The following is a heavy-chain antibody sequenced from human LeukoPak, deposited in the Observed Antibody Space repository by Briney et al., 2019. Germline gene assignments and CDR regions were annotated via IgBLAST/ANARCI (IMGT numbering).Heavy chain of an antibody. CDR1: GFTFSSYT. J-gene: IGHJ6*03. D-gene: IGHD6-25*01. CDR3: ARFAAGGSYYYYMDV. V-gene: IGHV3-48*01. CDR2: IGTSSTTR. Sequence: GGSLRLSCAASGFTFSSYTMNWVRQPPGKGLEWVSNIGTSSTTRYYADSVKGRFTISRDNAKNSLYLQMNSLRADDTAVYYCARFAAGGSYYYYMDVWGKGTTVTVSS.